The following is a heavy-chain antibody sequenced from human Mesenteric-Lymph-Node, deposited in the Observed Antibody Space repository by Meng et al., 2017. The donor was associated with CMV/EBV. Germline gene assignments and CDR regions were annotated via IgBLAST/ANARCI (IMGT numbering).Heavy chain of an antibody. V-gene: IGHV4-34*01. Sequence: SETLSLTCAVCGGSFSGYYWSWIRQPPGKGLEWIGEINHSGSTNYNPSLKSRVTISVDTSKNQFSLKLSSVTAADTAVYYCARDRIVGGYYYYGMDVWGQGTTVTVSS. J-gene: IGHJ6*02. CDR3: ARDRIVGGYYYYGMDV. CDR1: GGSFSGYY. CDR2: INHSGST. D-gene: IGHD1-26*01.